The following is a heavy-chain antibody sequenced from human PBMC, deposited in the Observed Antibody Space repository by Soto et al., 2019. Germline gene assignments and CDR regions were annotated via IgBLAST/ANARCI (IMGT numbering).Heavy chain of an antibody. Sequence: GGSLRLSCAAPGFTFSDYYMSWIRQAPGKGLEWVSYISSSGSTIYYADSVKGRFTISRDNAKNSLYLQMNSLRAEDTAVYYCARDERGSSIAARVSVKYFDYWGQGTLVTVSS. V-gene: IGHV3-11*01. J-gene: IGHJ4*02. CDR1: GFTFSDYY. CDR3: ARDERGSSIAARVSVKYFDY. D-gene: IGHD6-6*01. CDR2: ISSSGSTI.